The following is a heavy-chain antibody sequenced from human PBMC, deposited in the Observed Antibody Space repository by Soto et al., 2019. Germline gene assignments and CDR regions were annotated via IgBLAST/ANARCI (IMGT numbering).Heavy chain of an antibody. V-gene: IGHV4-4*02. Sequence: SETLSLTCAVSGGSISSSNWWSWVRQPPGKGLEWIGEIYHSGSTNYNPSLKSRVTISVDKSKNQFSLKLSSVTAADTAVYYCARAYDSSGYYFYRGYYFDYWGQGTLVTVS. D-gene: IGHD3-22*01. CDR3: ARAYDSSGYYFYRGYYFDY. J-gene: IGHJ4*02. CDR2: IYHSGST. CDR1: GGSISSSNW.